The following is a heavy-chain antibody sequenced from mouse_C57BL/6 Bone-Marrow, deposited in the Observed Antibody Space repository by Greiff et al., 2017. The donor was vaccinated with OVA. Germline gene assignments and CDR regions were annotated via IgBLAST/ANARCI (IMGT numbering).Heavy chain of an antibody. CDR2: INPNYGTT. D-gene: IGHD1-1*01. Sequence: VQLKQSGPELVKPGASVKISCKASGYSFTDYNMNWVKQSNGKSLEWIGVINPNYGTTSYNQKFKGKATLTVDQSSSTSYMHLNSLTSDDSAVYYCAFYYGSIYRYFDVWGTGTTVTVSS. V-gene: IGHV1-39*01. CDR3: AFYYGSIYRYFDV. CDR1: GYSFTDYN. J-gene: IGHJ1*03.